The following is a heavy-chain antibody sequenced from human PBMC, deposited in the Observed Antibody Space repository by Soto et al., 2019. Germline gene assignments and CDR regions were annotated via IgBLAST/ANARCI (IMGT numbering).Heavy chain of an antibody. CDR2: IYNSGSTM. Sequence: EVQLVESGGGLVQPGGSLRLSCAASGFTFSAFEMNWVRQAPGKGLEWLSYIYNSGSTMTYADSVKGRFAISRDNAKNSLYLEMYSLRAADTADYYCSRESGGTGLDVWGQGTTVTVSS. D-gene: IGHD1-1*01. V-gene: IGHV3-48*03. CDR3: SRESGGTGLDV. J-gene: IGHJ6*02. CDR1: GFTFSAFE.